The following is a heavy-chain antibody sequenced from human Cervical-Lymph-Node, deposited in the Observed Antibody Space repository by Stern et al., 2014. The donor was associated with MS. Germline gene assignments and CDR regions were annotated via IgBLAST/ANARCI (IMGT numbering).Heavy chain of an antibody. D-gene: IGHD4-23*01. CDR1: GFTFSSSG. CDR2: RWYDGSNR. J-gene: IGHJ1*01. Sequence: VQLVESGGGVVQPGRSLRLSCAASGFTFSSSGMHWVRQAPGKGLEWLAIRWYDGSNRYYADSVKGRFTISRDNSKNTLYLQMNSLRVEDTAVYYCAREGGNTAEYFQHWGQGTLVTVSS. CDR3: AREGGNTAEYFQH. V-gene: IGHV3-33*01.